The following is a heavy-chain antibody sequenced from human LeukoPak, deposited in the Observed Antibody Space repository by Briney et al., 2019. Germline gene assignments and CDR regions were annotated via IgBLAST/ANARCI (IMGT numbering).Heavy chain of an antibody. CDR1: GYTFAIYG. CDR2: ISPYDGDT. Sequence: GASVKVSCKASGYTFAIYGISGVRQAPGQGLEWMAWISPYDGDTNYAQNFEGRVTMTTETSTSTAYMELRSLRSDDTAIYYCARDYCTRGGDCYKEDLFDPWGQGTLVTVSS. CDR3: ARDYCTRGGDCYKEDLFDP. D-gene: IGHD2-21*02. J-gene: IGHJ5*02. V-gene: IGHV1-18*01.